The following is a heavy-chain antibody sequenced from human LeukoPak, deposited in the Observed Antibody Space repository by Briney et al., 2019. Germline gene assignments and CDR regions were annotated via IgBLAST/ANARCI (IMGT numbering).Heavy chain of an antibody. CDR1: GYSFTSYW. CDR3: ARGRTYYYDSSGYSRFDY. Sequence: GESLKISCKGSGYSFTSYWIGWVRQMPGKGLEWMGIIYPGDSDTRYSPSFQGQVTITADKSISTAYLQWSSLKASDTAMYYCARGRTYYYDSSGYSRFDYWGQGTLVTVSS. J-gene: IGHJ4*02. D-gene: IGHD3-22*01. CDR2: IYPGDSDT. V-gene: IGHV5-51*01.